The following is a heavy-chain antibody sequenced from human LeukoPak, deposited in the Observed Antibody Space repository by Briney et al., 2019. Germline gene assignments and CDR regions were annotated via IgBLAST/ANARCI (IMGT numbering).Heavy chain of an antibody. CDR1: GGSFSGYY. V-gene: IGHV4-34*01. J-gene: IGHJ4*02. CDR3: ARGVSKGIAAAGESDY. Sequence: SETLSLTCAVYGGSFSGYYWSWIRQPPGKGLEWIGETNHSGSTNYNPSLKSRVTISVDTSKNQFSLKLSSVTAADTAVYYCARGVSKGIAAAGESDYWGQGTLVTVSS. D-gene: IGHD6-13*01. CDR2: TNHSGST.